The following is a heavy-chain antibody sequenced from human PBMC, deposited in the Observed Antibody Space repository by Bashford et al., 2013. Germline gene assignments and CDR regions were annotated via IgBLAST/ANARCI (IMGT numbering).Heavy chain of an antibody. CDR3: ARDSLRFQWNYGMDV. CDR1: GYTFTGYY. J-gene: IGHJ6*02. V-gene: IGHV1-2*02. CDR2: INPNSGGT. D-gene: IGHD6-19*01. Sequence: ASVKVSCKASGYTFTGYYMHWVRQAPGQGLEWMGWINPNSGGTNYAQKFQGRVTMTRDTSISTAYMELSRLRSDDTAVYYCARDSLRFQWNYGMDVWGQGTTVTVSS.